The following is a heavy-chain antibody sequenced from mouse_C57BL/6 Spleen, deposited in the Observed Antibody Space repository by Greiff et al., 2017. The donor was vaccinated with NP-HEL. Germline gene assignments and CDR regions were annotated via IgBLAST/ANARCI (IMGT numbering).Heavy chain of an antibody. J-gene: IGHJ4*01. Sequence: EVHLVESGGGLVQPKGSLKLSCAASGFSFNTYAMNWVRQAPGKGLEWVARIRSKRNNYATYYADSVKDRFTISSDDSESMLYLQMNNLKTEATAMYYCVRRKDYPSDAMDYWGQGTSVTVSS. CDR1: GFSFNTYA. CDR3: VRRKDYPSDAMDY. CDR2: IRSKRNNYAT. V-gene: IGHV10-1*01. D-gene: IGHD2-4*01.